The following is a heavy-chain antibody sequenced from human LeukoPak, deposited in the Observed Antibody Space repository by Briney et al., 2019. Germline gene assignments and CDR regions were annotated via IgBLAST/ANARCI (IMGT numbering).Heavy chain of an antibody. Sequence: ASVKVSCKVSGYTLTELSMHWVRQAPGKGLEWMGGFDPEDGETIYAQKFQGRVTMTEDTSTDTAYMELSSLRSEDTAVYYCATARRSSHDFWSKWFDPWGQGTLATVSS. CDR2: FDPEDGET. CDR1: GYTLTELS. V-gene: IGHV1-24*01. J-gene: IGHJ5*02. CDR3: ATARRSSHDFWSKWFDP. D-gene: IGHD3-3*01.